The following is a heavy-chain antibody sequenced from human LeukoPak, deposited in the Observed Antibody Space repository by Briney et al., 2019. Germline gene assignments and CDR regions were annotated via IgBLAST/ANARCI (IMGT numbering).Heavy chain of an antibody. D-gene: IGHD4/OR15-4a*01. CDR2: INLDGGDK. J-gene: IGHJ4*02. Sequence: GGSLRLSCAASGLTLGNYWMSWVRQAPGKGLDWVANINLDGGDKSYVGSVKGRFTISRDNAKNSLYLQMNSLGAEDTAVYYCARDYDYSLDYWGQGTLVTVSS. V-gene: IGHV3-7*01. CDR3: ARDYDYSLDY. CDR1: GLTLGNYW.